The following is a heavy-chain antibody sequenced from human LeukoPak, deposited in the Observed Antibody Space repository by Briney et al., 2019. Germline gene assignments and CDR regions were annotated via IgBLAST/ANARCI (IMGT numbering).Heavy chain of an antibody. D-gene: IGHD2-21*01. J-gene: IGHJ5*02. CDR3: ARTLGDSRFDP. CDR2: IFYSGAT. CDR1: GGSISSGHYY. Sequence: SETLSLTCTVSGGSISSGHYYWSWIRQHPGKGLEWIGYIFYSGATYYDPSLKSRVTISVDTSKNQFSLKVTSVTAADTAVYYCARTLGDSRFDPWGQGTLVTASS. V-gene: IGHV4-31*03.